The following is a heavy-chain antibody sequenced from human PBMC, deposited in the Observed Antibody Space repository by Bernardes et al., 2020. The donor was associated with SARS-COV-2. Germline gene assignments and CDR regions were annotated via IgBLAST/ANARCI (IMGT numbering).Heavy chain of an antibody. Sequence: GGSLRLSCAASGFTFDDYGMSWVRQAPGKGLEWVSGINWNGGSTGYADSVKGRFTISRDNAKNSLYLQMNSLRAEDTALYHCARHSGSYEIDYWGQGTLVTVSS. CDR2: INWNGGST. CDR3: ARHSGSYEIDY. D-gene: IGHD1-26*01. J-gene: IGHJ4*02. CDR1: GFTFDDYG. V-gene: IGHV3-20*01.